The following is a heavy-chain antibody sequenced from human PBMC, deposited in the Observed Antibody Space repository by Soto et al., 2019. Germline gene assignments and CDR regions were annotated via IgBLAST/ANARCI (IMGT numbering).Heavy chain of an antibody. CDR3: AADGYYYDSSGYYFGNDY. CDR1: GGTFSSYA. V-gene: IGHV1-58*02. J-gene: IGHJ4*02. Sequence: SVKVSCKASGGTFSSYAISWVRQAPGQGLEWVGWIVVGSGNTNYAQKFQERVTITRDMSTSTAYMELSSLRSEDTAVYYCAADGYYYDSSGYYFGNDYWGQGTLVTVSS. CDR2: IVVGSGNT. D-gene: IGHD3-22*01.